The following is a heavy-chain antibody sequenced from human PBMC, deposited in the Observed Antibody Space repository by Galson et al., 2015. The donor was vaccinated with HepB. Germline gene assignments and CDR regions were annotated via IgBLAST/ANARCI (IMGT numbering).Heavy chain of an antibody. Sequence: TLSLTCTVSGGSISSGGYYWSWIRQPPGKGLEWIGYIYYSGSTYYNPSLKSRVTISVDTSKNQFSLKLSSVTAADTAVYYCAAGDIVVVPAAPDVWGQGTTVTVSS. J-gene: IGHJ6*02. D-gene: IGHD2-2*01. CDR2: IYYSGST. CDR3: AAGDIVVVPAAPDV. CDR1: GGSISSGGYY. V-gene: IGHV4-30-4*01.